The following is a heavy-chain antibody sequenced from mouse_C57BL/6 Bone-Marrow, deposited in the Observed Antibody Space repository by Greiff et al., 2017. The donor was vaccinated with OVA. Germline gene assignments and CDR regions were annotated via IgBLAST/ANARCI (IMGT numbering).Heavy chain of an antibody. J-gene: IGHJ3*01. V-gene: IGHV1-61*01. Sequence: QVQLQQPGAELVRPGSSVKLSCKASGYTFTSYWMDWVKQRPGQGLEWIGNIYPSDSETHYNQKFKDKATLTVDKSSSTAYMQLSSLTSEDSAVYYCARGDYGSSAYWGQGTLVTVSA. CDR3: ARGDYGSSAY. CDR2: IYPSDSET. D-gene: IGHD1-1*01. CDR1: GYTFTSYW.